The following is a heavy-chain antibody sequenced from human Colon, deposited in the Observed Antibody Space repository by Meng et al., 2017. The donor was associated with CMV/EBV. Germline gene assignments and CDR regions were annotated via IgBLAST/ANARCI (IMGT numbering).Heavy chain of an antibody. CDR2: VYISGNT. D-gene: IGHD3-10*01. CDR1: GASITSYY. CDR3: ARDSNLSGLAY. Sequence: QVRLRESGPGLVKPSEPLSLTCTVSGASITSYYWSWIRRPAGKGLEWIGRVYISGNTNYNPSLKSRVTMSIDTSKNQLSLNIRSVTAADTAVYYCARDSNLSGLAYWGQGTLVTVSS. V-gene: IGHV4-4*07. J-gene: IGHJ4*02.